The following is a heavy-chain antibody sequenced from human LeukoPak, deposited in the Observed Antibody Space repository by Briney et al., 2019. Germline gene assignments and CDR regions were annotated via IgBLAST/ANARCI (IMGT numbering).Heavy chain of an antibody. CDR1: GFTFSNYV. J-gene: IGHJ4*02. D-gene: IGHD2-15*01. CDR2: ISGSGGRT. Sequence: PGGSLRLSCAASGFTFSNYVMSWVRQAPGKGLGWVSTISGSGGRTFYAAAVKGRFTISRDNSKNTLYVQMNSLRAEDTAVYYCAKNWGYCSGDSCYFDYWGQGTLVTVSS. V-gene: IGHV3-23*01. CDR3: AKNWGYCSGDSCYFDY.